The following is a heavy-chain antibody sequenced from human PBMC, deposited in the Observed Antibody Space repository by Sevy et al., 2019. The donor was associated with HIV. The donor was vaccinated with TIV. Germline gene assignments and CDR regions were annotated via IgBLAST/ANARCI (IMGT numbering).Heavy chain of an antibody. D-gene: IGHD4-4*01. J-gene: IGHJ4*02. CDR3: ARDKDYSNYLPDY. CDR1: GFTFSSHG. CDR2: IWYDGSNK. V-gene: IGHV3-33*01. Sequence: GGSLRLSCAASGFTFSSHGMHWVRQAPGKGLEWVAVIWYDGSNKYYADSVKGRFTISRDNSKSTLFLQISSLRAEDTAVYFCARDKDYSNYLPDYWGQGTLVTVSS.